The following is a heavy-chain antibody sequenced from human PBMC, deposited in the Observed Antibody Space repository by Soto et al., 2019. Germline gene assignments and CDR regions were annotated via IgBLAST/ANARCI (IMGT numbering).Heavy chain of an antibody. CDR2: INPNSGGT. CDR1: GYTFTGYY. Sequence: ASVKVSCKDSGYTFTGYYMHWVRQAPGQGLEWMGWINPNSGGTNYAQKFQGRFTISRDNSGNTLFLEMYSLRAEDTAVYYCARYIPGVRYYGMDVWGQGTTVTVSS. CDR3: ARYIPGVRYYGMDV. V-gene: IGHV1-2*02. J-gene: IGHJ6*02. D-gene: IGHD2-2*01.